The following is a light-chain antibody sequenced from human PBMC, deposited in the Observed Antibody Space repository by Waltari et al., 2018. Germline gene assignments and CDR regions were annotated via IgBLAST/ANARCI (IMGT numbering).Light chain of an antibody. Sequence: QSVLTQPPSVSEAPRQRVTISCSGSSSNIGHHAVNWYQQLPGKAPKLLIYYDDLLSSGVSDRFSGSKSGTSASLAISGLQSEDEADYYRAAWDDSLNGWLFGGGTKLTVL. CDR3: AAWDDSLNGWL. CDR2: YDD. J-gene: IGLJ3*02. V-gene: IGLV1-36*01. CDR1: SSNIGHHA.